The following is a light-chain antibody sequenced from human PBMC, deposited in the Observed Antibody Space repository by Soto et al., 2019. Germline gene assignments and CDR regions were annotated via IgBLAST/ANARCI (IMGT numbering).Light chain of an antibody. CDR2: EVT. V-gene: IGLV2-14*01. Sequence: QSALTQPASVSGSPGQSITISCSGTSSDVGSYNHVAWYQQFPGKTPKLIIYEVTYRPSGVSHRFSASKSGNTASLTISGLQAEDEADYYCSSYTNINTRACVFGTGTKLTVL. J-gene: IGLJ1*01. CDR3: SSYTNINTRACV. CDR1: SSDVGSYNH.